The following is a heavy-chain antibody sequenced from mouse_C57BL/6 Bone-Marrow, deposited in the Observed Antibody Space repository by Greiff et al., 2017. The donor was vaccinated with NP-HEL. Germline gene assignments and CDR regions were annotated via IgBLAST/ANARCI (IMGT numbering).Heavy chain of an antibody. CDR1: GYAFTNYL. CDR2: INPGRGGT. J-gene: IGHJ3*01. Sequence: QVQLQQSGAELVRPGTSVKVSCKASGYAFTNYLIEWVKQRPGQGLEWIGVINPGRGGTNYNEKFKGKATLTADKSSSTAYMQLSSLTSEDSAVYFCAKGIYYYGSSAWFAYWGQGTLVTVSA. V-gene: IGHV1-54*01. D-gene: IGHD1-1*01. CDR3: AKGIYYYGSSAWFAY.